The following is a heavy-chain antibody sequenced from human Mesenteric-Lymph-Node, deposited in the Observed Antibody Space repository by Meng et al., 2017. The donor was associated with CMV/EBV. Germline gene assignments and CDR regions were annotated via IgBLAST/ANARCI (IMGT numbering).Heavy chain of an antibody. CDR2: IYHSGST. CDR3: ARGVSLVRGVIAYVDY. J-gene: IGHJ4*02. V-gene: IGHV4-30-2*01. Sequence: SISSGGYSWSWIRQPPGKGLEWIGYIYHSGSTYYNPSLKSPVTISVDRSKNQFSLKLSSVTAADTAVYYCARGVSLVRGVIAYVDYWGQGTLVTVSS. D-gene: IGHD3-10*01. CDR1: SISSGGYS.